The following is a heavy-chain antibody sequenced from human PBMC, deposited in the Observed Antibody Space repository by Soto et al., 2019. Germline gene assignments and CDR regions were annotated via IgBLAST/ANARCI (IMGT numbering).Heavy chain of an antibody. D-gene: IGHD2-21*01. Sequence: QVQLQESGPGLVKPSQTLSLTCTVSGGSISSGGYYWSWIRQHPGKGLEWIGYIFYSGSTYYNPSLKSRVTISVDTSKNQFSLKLSSVTAADTAVYFCARTLHHPLYFDLWGRGTLVTVSS. CDR2: IFYSGST. V-gene: IGHV4-31*03. J-gene: IGHJ2*01. CDR1: GGSISSGGYY. CDR3: ARTLHHPLYFDL.